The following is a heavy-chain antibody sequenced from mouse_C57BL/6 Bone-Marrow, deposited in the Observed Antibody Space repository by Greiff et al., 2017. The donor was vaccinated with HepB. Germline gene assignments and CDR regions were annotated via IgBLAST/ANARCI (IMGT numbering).Heavy chain of an antibody. D-gene: IGHD2-1*01. CDR2: IDPENGDT. V-gene: IGHV14-4*01. CDR1: GFNIKDDY. Sequence: EVQLVQSGAELVRPGASVKLSCTASGFNIKDDYMYWVKQRPEQGLEWIGWIDPENGDTEYASKFQGKATITADTSSNTTYLQLSSLTSADTAGYYCNYPYGNPFDYWGQGTTLTVSS. J-gene: IGHJ2*01. CDR3: NYPYGNPFDY.